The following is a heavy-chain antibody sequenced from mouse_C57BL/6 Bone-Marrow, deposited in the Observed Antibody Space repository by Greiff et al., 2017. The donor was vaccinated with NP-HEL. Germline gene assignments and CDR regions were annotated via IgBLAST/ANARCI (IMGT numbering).Heavy chain of an antibody. CDR2: ISNLAYSI. CDR1: GFTFSDYG. Sequence: EVMLVESGGGLVQPGGSLKLSCAASGFTFSDYGMAWVRQAPRQGPEWVAFISNLAYSIYYADTVTGRFTISRENAKNTLYLEMSSLRSEDTAMYYCARRGGNFYFDYWGQGTTLTVSS. D-gene: IGHD2-1*01. CDR3: ARRGGNFYFDY. J-gene: IGHJ2*01. V-gene: IGHV5-15*01.